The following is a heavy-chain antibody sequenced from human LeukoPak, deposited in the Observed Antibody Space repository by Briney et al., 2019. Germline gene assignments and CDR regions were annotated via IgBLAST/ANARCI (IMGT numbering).Heavy chain of an antibody. CDR3: AKVAYCSGGSCPYYFDY. Sequence: PGGSLRLSCAASGFTFSSYGMSWVRQAPGKGLEWVSAISGSGGSTYYADSVKGRFTISRDNSKNTLYLQMNSLRAEDTAVYYCAKVAYCSGGSCPYYFDYWGQGTQVTVSS. CDR1: GFTFSSYG. D-gene: IGHD2-15*01. J-gene: IGHJ4*02. CDR2: ISGSGGST. V-gene: IGHV3-23*01.